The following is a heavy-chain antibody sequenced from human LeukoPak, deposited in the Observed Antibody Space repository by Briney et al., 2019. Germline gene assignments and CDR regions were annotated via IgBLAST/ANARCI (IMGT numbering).Heavy chain of an antibody. CDR2: ISSSGGST. J-gene: IGHJ4*02. D-gene: IGHD6-19*01. CDR1: GFTFSSYA. CDR3: AKRRDQSSDGAFDY. V-gene: IGHV3-23*01. Sequence: PGGSPRLSCAASGFTFSSYAMSWVRQAPGKGLEWVSAISSSGGSTHYADSVKGRFTISRDNSKNTLYLQMNSLRAEDTDVYYCAKRRDQSSDGAFDYWGQGTLVTVSS.